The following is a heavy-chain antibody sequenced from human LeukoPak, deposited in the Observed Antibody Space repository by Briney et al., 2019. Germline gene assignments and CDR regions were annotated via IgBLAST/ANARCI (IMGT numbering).Heavy chain of an antibody. CDR1: GGSISSGGYY. CDR3: AREESAGYFQH. CDR2: IYYSGST. Sequence: SETLSLTCTVSGGSISSGGYYWSWIRQHPGKGLEWIGYIYYSGSTYYNPSLKSRVTISVDTSKNQFSLKLSSVTAADTAVYYCAREESAGYFQHWGQGTLVTVSS. V-gene: IGHV4-31*03. J-gene: IGHJ1*01.